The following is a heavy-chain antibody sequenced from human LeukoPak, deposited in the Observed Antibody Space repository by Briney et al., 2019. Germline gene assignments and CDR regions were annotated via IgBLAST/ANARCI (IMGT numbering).Heavy chain of an antibody. V-gene: IGHV4-59*08. J-gene: IGHJ6*02. CDR3: ARIKAYYYYYGMDV. Sequence: SETLSLTCTVSGGSISSYYWSWIRLPPGKGLEWIGYIYYSGSTNYNPSLKSRVTISVDTSKNQFSLKLSSVTAADTAVYYCARIKAYYYYYGMDVWGQGTTVTVSS. CDR1: GGSISSYY. CDR2: IYYSGST.